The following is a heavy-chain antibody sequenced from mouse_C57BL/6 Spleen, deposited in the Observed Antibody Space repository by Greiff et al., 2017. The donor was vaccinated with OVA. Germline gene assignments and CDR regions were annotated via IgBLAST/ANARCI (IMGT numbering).Heavy chain of an antibody. Sequence: VQLQQSGPELVKPGASVKIPCKASGYTFTDYNMDWVKQSHGKSLEWIGDINPNNGGTIYNQKFKGKATLTVDKSSSTAYMELRSLTSEDTAVYYCARRNYGNYVSYFDVWGTGTTVTVSS. V-gene: IGHV1-18*01. CDR2: INPNNGGT. J-gene: IGHJ1*03. D-gene: IGHD2-1*01. CDR1: GYTFTDYN. CDR3: ARRNYGNYVSYFDV.